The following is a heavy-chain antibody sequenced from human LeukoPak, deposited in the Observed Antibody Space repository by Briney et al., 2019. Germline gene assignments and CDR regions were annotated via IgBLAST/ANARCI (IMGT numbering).Heavy chain of an antibody. CDR2: IKSKTDGGTT. Sequence: GGSLRLSCAASGFTFSNAWMSWVRRAPGKGLEWVGRIKSKTDGGTTDYAAPVKGRFTISRDDSKNTLYLQMNSLKTEDTAVYYCTTDGILGYCSSTSCQQDAFDIWGQGTMVTVSS. CDR1: GFTFSNAW. CDR3: TTDGILGYCSSTSCQQDAFDI. J-gene: IGHJ3*02. D-gene: IGHD2-2*01. V-gene: IGHV3-15*01.